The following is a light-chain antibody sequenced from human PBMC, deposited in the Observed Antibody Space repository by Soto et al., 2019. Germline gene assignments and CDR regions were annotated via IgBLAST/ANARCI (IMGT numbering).Light chain of an antibody. CDR3: SSYTTSSTWV. CDR1: SSDVGDYNF. Sequence: QSVLTQPASVSGSPGQSITISCTGTSSDVGDYNFVSWYQQHPGKAPKLMIYEVSNRPSGVSNRFSGSKSAITASLTISGLQAEDEADYYCSSYTTSSTWVFGGGTKLTVL. J-gene: IGLJ3*02. CDR2: EVS. V-gene: IGLV2-14*01.